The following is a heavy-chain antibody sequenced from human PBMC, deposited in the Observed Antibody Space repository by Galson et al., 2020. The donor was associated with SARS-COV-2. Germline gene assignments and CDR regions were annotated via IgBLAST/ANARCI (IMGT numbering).Heavy chain of an antibody. CDR3: SSGSGWYLDYYYFGKDV. V-gene: IGHV1-69*01. J-gene: IGHJ6*02. Sequence: SVKVSCKASGGTASGVSFSNTAFSWVRQAPGQGLEWMGGIIPIFGTARYSQKFQGRVTITADESTSIVYMEVSSLTSEDTAVYYCSSGSGWYLDYYYFGKDVWGQGTTVTVSS. CDR1: GGTASGVSFSNTA. D-gene: IGHD6-19*01. CDR2: IIPIFGTA.